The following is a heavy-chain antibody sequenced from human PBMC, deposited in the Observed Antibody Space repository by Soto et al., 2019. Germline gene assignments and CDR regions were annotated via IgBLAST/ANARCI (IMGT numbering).Heavy chain of an antibody. CDR1: ENTSTTYV. V-gene: IGHV1-3*01. D-gene: IGHD1-26*01. Sequence: ASVKVSCTACENTSTTYVLHCVRQAPGQRLEWMGWTNAGSGNTKYSENLQGRVTITRDTSANIVHLELSSLRSEDTAVYYCARGLKWESIGPTAFDIWGQGTMVTVSS. J-gene: IGHJ3*02. CDR3: ARGLKWESIGPTAFDI. CDR2: TNAGSGNT.